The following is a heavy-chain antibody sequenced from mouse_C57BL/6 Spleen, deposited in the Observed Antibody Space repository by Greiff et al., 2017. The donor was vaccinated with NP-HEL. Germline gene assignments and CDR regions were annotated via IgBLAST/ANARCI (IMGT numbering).Heavy chain of an antibody. CDR2: ISYDGSN. Sequence: VQLKESGPGLVKPSQSLSLTCSVTGYSITSGYYWNWIRQFPGNKLEWMGYISYDGSNNYNPSLKNRISITRDTSKNQFFLKLNSVTTEDTATYYCARELSNYAMDYWGQGTSVTVSS. V-gene: IGHV3-6*01. CDR3: ARELSNYAMDY. CDR1: GYSITSGYY. J-gene: IGHJ4*01. D-gene: IGHD2-5*01.